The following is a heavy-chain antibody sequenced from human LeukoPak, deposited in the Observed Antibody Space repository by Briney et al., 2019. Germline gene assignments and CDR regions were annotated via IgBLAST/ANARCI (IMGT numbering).Heavy chain of an antibody. V-gene: IGHV3-23*01. CDR2: ISGSGGST. Sequence: PGGSLRLSCAASGFTFSSYAMSWVRQAPGKGLEWVSAISGSGGSTYYANSVKGRFTISRDNSKNTLYLQMNSLRAEDTAVYYCAKHRDGYNSYFDYWGQGTLVTVSS. D-gene: IGHD5-24*01. J-gene: IGHJ4*02. CDR3: AKHRDGYNSYFDY. CDR1: GFTFSSYA.